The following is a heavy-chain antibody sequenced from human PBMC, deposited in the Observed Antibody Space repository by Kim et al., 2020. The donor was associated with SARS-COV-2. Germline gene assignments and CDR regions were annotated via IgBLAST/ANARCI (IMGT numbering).Heavy chain of an antibody. V-gene: IGHV2-70*17. J-gene: IGHJ4*02. CDR2: IDWDDEK. D-gene: IGHD2-15*01. CDR3: ARVYCSAGTCFGTPPFFDY. Sequence: SGPTLVNPTQTLTLTCTFSGFSLVTKGMCVGWIRQPPGKALEWLARIDWDDEKFYSTSLKTRLTIFKDTSKNLVVLTMTNMDPVDTATYYCARVYCSAGTCFGTPPFFDYWGQGRLVTVSS. CDR1: GFSLVTKGMC.